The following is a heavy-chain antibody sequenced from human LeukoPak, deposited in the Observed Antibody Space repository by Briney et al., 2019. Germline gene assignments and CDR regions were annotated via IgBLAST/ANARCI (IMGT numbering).Heavy chain of an antibody. D-gene: IGHD3-16*02. CDR1: GFTFSDYY. CDR2: ISSSGSTI. Sequence: PGGSLRLSCAASGFTFSDYYMSWIRQAPGKGLEWVSYISSSGSTIYYADSVKDRFTISRDNAKNSLYLQMNNLRAEDTAVYYCAREPVITFGGVIVSDAFDIWGQGTMVTVSS. J-gene: IGHJ3*02. V-gene: IGHV3-11*04. CDR3: AREPVITFGGVIVSDAFDI.